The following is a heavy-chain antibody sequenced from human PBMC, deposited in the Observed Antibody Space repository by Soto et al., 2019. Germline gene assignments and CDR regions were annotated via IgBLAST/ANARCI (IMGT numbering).Heavy chain of an antibody. CDR2: INTDGSIT. V-gene: IGHV3-74*01. CDR3: ARDTDGLHY. Sequence: PGGSLRLSCAASGLIFSNYKMHWVRQAPGKGLVWVSRINTDGSITDYADSVKGRFTVSRDNPKNTLYLQMNSLRAEDTAVYYCARDTDGLHYWGQGTPVTVPQ. J-gene: IGHJ4*02. CDR1: GLIFSNYK.